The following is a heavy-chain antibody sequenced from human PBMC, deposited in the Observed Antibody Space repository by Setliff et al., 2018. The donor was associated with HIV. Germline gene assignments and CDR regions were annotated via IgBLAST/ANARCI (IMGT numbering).Heavy chain of an antibody. D-gene: IGHD5-18*01. Sequence: SETLSLTCTVSGGPISTFYWSWIRQPPGKGLEWIGYIYYSGRTNYNPSLDSRVTISIDTSKNQFSLKLSSVTAADTALYYCARDRYTYGYFDYWGQGTLVTVSS. CDR1: GGPISTFY. V-gene: IGHV4-59*12. J-gene: IGHJ4*02. CDR2: IYYSGRT. CDR3: ARDRYTYGYFDY.